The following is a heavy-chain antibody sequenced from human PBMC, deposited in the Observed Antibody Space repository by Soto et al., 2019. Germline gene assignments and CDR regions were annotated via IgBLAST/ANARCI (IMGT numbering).Heavy chain of an antibody. V-gene: IGHV1-69*13. Sequence: SVKVSCTASGGTFSSYAISWVRQAPGQGLEWMGGIIPIFGTANYAQKFQGRVTITADESTSTAYMELSSLRSEDTAVYYCARVVDSNRFRYYYGMDVWGQGTTVTVSS. J-gene: IGHJ6*02. CDR2: IIPIFGTA. CDR1: GGTFSSYA. D-gene: IGHD4-4*01. CDR3: ARVVDSNRFRYYYGMDV.